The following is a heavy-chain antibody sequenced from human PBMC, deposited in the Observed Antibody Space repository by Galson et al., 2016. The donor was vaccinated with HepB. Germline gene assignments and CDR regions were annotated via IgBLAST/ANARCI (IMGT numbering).Heavy chain of an antibody. CDR2: ISDDESNE. J-gene: IGHJ4*02. CDR3: ANSGLLRFLEWLLPFDC. Sequence: SLRLSCAASGFTFSNYGMHWVRQAPGKGLEWVAVISDDESNEYCADSVKGRFTISRDNSKNTLYLQMTSLRAEDTAVYYCANSGLLRFLEWLLPFDCWGQGTLVTVSS. D-gene: IGHD3-3*01. V-gene: IGHV3-30*18. CDR1: GFTFSNYG.